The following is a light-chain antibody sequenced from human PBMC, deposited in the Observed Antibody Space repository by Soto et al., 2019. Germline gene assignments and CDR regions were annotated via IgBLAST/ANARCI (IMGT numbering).Light chain of an antibody. CDR2: GAS. CDR1: QSVYSS. J-gene: IGKJ1*01. CDR3: QQYNSYSWT. V-gene: IGKV3-15*01. Sequence: ETVMTQSPATLSVSPGERATLSCRASQSVYSSLAWYQQKPGQAPRLLIYGASTRATGIPARFSGSGSGTEFTLTISSLQPDDFATYYCQQYNSYSWTFGQGTKVDIK.